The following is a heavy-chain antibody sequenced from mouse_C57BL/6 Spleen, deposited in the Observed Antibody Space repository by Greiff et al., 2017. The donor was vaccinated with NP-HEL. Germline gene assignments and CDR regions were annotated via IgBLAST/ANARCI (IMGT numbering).Heavy chain of an antibody. CDR1: GSTFPSYW. V-gene: IGHV1-53*01. D-gene: IGHD1-1*02. CDR2: INPSNGVT. CDR3: APTGAVGYFDV. Sequence: QVQLQQPGTELVKPGASVKLSCKASGSTFPSYWMHWLKQRLGQGLEWIENINPSNGVTNYNEKFKSKATLTVEKSSSTAYMQLSSLTSEDSAVYYCAPTGAVGYFDVWGTGTTVTVSS. J-gene: IGHJ1*03.